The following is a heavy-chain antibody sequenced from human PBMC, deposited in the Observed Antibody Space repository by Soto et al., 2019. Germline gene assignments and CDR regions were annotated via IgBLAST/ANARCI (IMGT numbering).Heavy chain of an antibody. J-gene: IGHJ5*02. Sequence: QVQLVQSGAEVKKPGASVKVSCKASGYTFTSYYMHWVRQAPGQGLEWMGIINPSGGSTSYAQKFQGRVTMTRDTSTSTVFMELSSLRSEDTAVYYCARDYSTRYWFDPWGQGTLVTVSS. V-gene: IGHV1-46*01. D-gene: IGHD4-4*01. CDR2: INPSGGST. CDR1: GYTFTSYY. CDR3: ARDYSTRYWFDP.